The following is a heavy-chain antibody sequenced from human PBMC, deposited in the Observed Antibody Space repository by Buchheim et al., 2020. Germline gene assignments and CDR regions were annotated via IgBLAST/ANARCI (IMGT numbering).Heavy chain of an antibody. J-gene: IGHJ3*02. CDR1: GFTFSRFS. Sequence: EVQLVESGGGLVKPGESLRLSCAASGFTFSRFSINCVRQAPGRGLEWVSSISSGSGVIFYADSVKGRFTISRDNAKNSLYLQMNSLRDEDTAVYYCVRGGSGVTADDTLDIWGQGT. V-gene: IGHV3-21*01. D-gene: IGHD3-16*01. CDR2: ISSGSGVI. CDR3: VRGGSGVTADDTLDI.